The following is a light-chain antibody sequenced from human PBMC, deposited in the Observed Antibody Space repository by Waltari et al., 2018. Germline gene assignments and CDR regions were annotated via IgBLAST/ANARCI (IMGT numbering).Light chain of an antibody. CDR1: SANIGSHT. V-gene: IGLV1-44*01. Sequence: QSVLTQPPSASGTPGQRVTISCSGGSANIGSHTVFWYQQIPGSAPKLLIYANTKRPSGVPDRFSASKSGSSASLAITGLQSEDEADYYCAAWDDSLSGLNWLFGGGTKLTVL. CDR3: AAWDDSLSGLNWL. J-gene: IGLJ3*02. CDR2: ANT.